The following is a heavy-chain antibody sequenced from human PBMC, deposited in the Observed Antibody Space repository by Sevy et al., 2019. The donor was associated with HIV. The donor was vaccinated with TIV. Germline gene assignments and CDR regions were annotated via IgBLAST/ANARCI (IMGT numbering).Heavy chain of an antibody. CDR1: GFTVSSTY. CDR2: IYSGGST. D-gene: IGHD3-22*01. Sequence: GGSLRLSCAASGFTVSSTYMSWVRQAPGKGLEWVSIIYSGGSTNYADSVKGRFTISRDNSKNTLYLHMNSLIAEDTAVYYCARELYYYDSSGYQVEAYFYYMDVWGKGTTVTVSS. CDR3: ARELYYYDSSGYQVEAYFYYMDV. J-gene: IGHJ6*03. V-gene: IGHV3-53*01.